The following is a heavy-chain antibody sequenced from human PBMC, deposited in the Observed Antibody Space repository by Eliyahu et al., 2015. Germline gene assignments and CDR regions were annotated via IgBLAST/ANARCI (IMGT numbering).Heavy chain of an antibody. Sequence: QVQLVESGGGVVQPGGSLXLSXAASGFXFSSCGXHWVRQXPGKGLGWVAFIRYDGSNKYYADSVKGRFTISRDNSKNTLYLQMNSLRAEDTAVYYCAKDRGRYYDSSGYFDYWGQGTLVTVSS. CDR1: GFXFSSCG. J-gene: IGHJ4*02. V-gene: IGHV3-30*02. CDR3: AKDRGRYYDSSGYFDY. D-gene: IGHD3-22*01. CDR2: IRYDGSNK.